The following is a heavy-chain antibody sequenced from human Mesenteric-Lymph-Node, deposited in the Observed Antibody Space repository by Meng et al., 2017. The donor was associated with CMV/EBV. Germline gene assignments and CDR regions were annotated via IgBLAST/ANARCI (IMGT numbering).Heavy chain of an antibody. D-gene: IGHD2-2*01. Sequence: SVKVSCKASGYTFTSYGISWVRQAPGQGLEWMGGIIPIYSSPNYAQKFQGRVTISTDESTTTAFMELSSLRSEDTAVYYCASRHCGSASCYSDYFYGMDVWGQGTTVTVSS. CDR1: GYTFTSYG. J-gene: IGHJ6*02. V-gene: IGHV1-69*05. CDR3: ASRHCGSASCYSDYFYGMDV. CDR2: IIPIYSSP.